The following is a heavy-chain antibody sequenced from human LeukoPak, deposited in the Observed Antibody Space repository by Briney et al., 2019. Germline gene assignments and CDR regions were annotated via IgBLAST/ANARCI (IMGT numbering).Heavy chain of an antibody. CDR3: ARSEMAPWADI. CDR1: GGTFSSYA. J-gene: IGHJ3*02. CDR2: IIPILGIA. Sequence: GASVKVSCKASGGTFSSYAISWVRQAPGQGLEWMGRIIPILGIANYAQKFQGRVTITADKSTSTAYMKLSSLRSEDTAVYYCARSEMAPWADIWGQGTMVTVSS. D-gene: IGHD5-24*01. V-gene: IGHV1-69*04.